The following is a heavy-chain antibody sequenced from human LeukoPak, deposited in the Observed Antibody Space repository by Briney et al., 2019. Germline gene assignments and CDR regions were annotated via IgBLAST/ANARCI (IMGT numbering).Heavy chain of an antibody. CDR2: ITGSDGSS. J-gene: IGHJ4*02. CDR1: GFTFTNYA. Sequence: GTSLRLSCVASGFTFTNYAMSWVRQAPGKGLEWISAITGSDGSSYYADSVKGRFTISRDNSKNTLYLQVNSLRAEDTAVYYCAKWGDSDILTGYYVPDYWGQGTLVTVSS. CDR3: AKWGDSDILTGYYVPDY. D-gene: IGHD3-9*01. V-gene: IGHV3-23*01.